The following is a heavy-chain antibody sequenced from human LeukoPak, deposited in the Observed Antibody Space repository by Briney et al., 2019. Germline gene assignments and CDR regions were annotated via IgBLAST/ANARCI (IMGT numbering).Heavy chain of an antibody. CDR3: AKALFGESDAFDI. V-gene: IGHV3-30*18. D-gene: IGHD3-10*01. CDR1: GFTFSSYG. Sequence: PGGSLRLSCAASGFTFSSYGMHWVRQAPGKGLEWVAVISYDGSNKYYADSVKGRFTISRDNSKNTLYLQMNSLRAEDTAVYYCAKALFGESDAFDIWSQGTMVTVSS. J-gene: IGHJ3*02. CDR2: ISYDGSNK.